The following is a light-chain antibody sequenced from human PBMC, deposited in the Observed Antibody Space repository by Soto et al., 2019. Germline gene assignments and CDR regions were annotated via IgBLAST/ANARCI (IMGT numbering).Light chain of an antibody. V-gene: IGKV1-5*01. CDR2: DAS. CDR3: QQYNSYSRT. Sequence: DIQMTQSPSTLSASVGDRVTITCRASQSISNWLAWYQQKPGKAPKLLIYDASSLESGVPSRFSGSGSGPEFTLTISSLQPDDFATYYCQQYNSYSRTFGQGTKVDSK. J-gene: IGKJ1*01. CDR1: QSISNW.